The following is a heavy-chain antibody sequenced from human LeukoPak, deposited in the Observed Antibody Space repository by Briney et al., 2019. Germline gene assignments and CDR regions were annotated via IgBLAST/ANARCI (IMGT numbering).Heavy chain of an antibody. D-gene: IGHD2-2*02. CDR2: IRYDGSNK. Sequence: PGGSLRLSCAASGFSFNTCSMNWVRQAPGKGLEWVAFIRYDGSNKYYADSVKGRFTISRDNSKNTLYLQMNSLRAEDTAVYYCANWPVVPAAIGDAFDIWGQGTMVTVSS. V-gene: IGHV3-30*02. J-gene: IGHJ3*02. CDR1: GFSFNTCS. CDR3: ANWPVVPAAIGDAFDI.